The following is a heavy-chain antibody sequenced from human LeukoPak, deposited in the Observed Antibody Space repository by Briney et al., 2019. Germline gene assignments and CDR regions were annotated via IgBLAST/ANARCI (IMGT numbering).Heavy chain of an antibody. Sequence: SETLSLTCTVSGGSISSHYWSWIRQSPGKGLEWIGYIYYSGSTNYNPSLKSRVTISVDTSKNQFSLKLSSVTAADTAVYYCASIWQGRLLPNTEYFQHWGQGTLVTVSS. J-gene: IGHJ1*01. CDR1: GGSISSHY. D-gene: IGHD3-22*01. V-gene: IGHV4-59*11. CDR3: ASIWQGRLLPNTEYFQH. CDR2: IYYSGST.